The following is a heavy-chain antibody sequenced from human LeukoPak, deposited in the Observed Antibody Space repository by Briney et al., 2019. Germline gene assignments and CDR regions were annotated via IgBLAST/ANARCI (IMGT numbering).Heavy chain of an antibody. CDR2: ISGSGGST. V-gene: IGHV3-23*01. J-gene: IGHJ6*03. CDR3: ARVVRYCSSTSCPMDV. D-gene: IGHD2-2*01. CDR1: GFTFSSYA. Sequence: GGSLRLSCAASGFTFSSYAMSWVRQAPGKGLEWVSAISGSGGSTYYADSVKGRFTISRDNSKNTLYLQMNSLRADDTAVYYCARVVRYCSSTSCPMDVWGKGTTVTVSS.